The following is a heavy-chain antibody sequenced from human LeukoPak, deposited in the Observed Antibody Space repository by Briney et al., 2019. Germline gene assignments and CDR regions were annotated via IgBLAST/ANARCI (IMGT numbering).Heavy chain of an antibody. J-gene: IGHJ5*02. CDR1: GGSFSGYY. CDR2: INHSGST. CDR3: ARYLPRDWFDP. V-gene: IGHV4-34*01. D-gene: IGHD2-2*01. Sequence: SETLSLTCAVYGGSFSGYYWSWIRQPPGKGLEWIGEINHSGSTYYNPSLKSRVTISVDTSKNQFSLKLSSVTAADTAVYYCARYLPRDWFDPWGQGTLVTVSS.